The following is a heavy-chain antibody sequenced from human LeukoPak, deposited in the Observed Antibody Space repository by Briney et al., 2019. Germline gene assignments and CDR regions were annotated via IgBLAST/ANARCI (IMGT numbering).Heavy chain of an antibody. CDR3: ARYCSGGSCYSYKWFDP. CDR1: GFTFSDYY. D-gene: IGHD2-15*01. V-gene: IGHV3-11*03. Sequence: GGSLRLSCAASGFTFSDYYMSWIRQAPGKGLEWVSYISSSSSYTNYADPVKGRFTISRDNAKNSLYLQMNSLRAEDTAVYYCARYCSGGSCYSYKWFDPWGQGTLVTVSS. CDR2: ISSSSSYT. J-gene: IGHJ5*02.